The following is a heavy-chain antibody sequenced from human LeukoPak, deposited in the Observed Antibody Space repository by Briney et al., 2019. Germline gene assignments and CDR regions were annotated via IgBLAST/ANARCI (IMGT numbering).Heavy chain of an antibody. Sequence: SVKVSCKASGGIFSSYAISWVRQAPGQGLEWMGGIIPLFGTANYAQKFQGRVTITADESTSTAYMDLSSLRAEDTAVYYCARSPFRDDNRKNWYFDLWGRGTLVAVSS. D-gene: IGHD1-1*01. CDR3: ARSPFRDDNRKNWYFDL. J-gene: IGHJ2*01. V-gene: IGHV1-69*01. CDR2: IIPLFGTA. CDR1: GGIFSSYA.